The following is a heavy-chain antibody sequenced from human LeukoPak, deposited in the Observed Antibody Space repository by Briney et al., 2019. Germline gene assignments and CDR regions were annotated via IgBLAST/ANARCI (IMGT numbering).Heavy chain of an antibody. CDR2: IYSGGST. CDR1: GFAVSSNY. V-gene: IGHV3-53*01. CDR3: ARGSSGPSVYYYYYYYMDV. J-gene: IGHJ6*03. D-gene: IGHD3-22*01. Sequence: PGGSLRLSCAASGFAVSSNYMSWVPQAPGKGLQCVSMIYSGGSTYYADSVNGRFTISRDNSKNTLYLQMNSLRAEDTAVYYCARGSSGPSVYYYYYYYMDVWGKGTTVTVSS.